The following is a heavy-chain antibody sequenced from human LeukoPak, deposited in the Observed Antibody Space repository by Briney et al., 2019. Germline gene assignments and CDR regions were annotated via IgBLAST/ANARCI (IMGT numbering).Heavy chain of an antibody. J-gene: IGHJ4*02. D-gene: IGHD3-3*01. CDR2: IYYSGTT. CDR1: GGSISSSNYY. V-gene: IGHV4-39*01. Sequence: PSETLSLTCTVSGGSISSSNYYWGWIRQPPGKGLEWIGSIYYSGTTYYSSSLKSRVIISVDTSKNQFSLKLSSVTATDTAVYYCARHPLGGGYYIDYWGQGTLVTVSS. CDR3: ARHPLGGGYYIDY.